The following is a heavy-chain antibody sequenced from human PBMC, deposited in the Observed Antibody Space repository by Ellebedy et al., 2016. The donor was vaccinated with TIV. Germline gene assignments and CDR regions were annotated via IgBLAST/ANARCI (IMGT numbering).Heavy chain of an antibody. J-gene: IGHJ2*01. CDR1: GFAVNSYY. Sequence: GESLKISCAASGFAVNSYYITWARQAPGKGLDWVAVIFTSDITSYADSVKGRFAISRDNAKNSLYLQMNSLRAEDTAVYYCARKVPAPTTVPPNWYFDLWGRGTLVTVSS. D-gene: IGHD4-17*01. CDR2: IFTSDIT. V-gene: IGHV3-53*01. CDR3: ARKVPAPTTVPPNWYFDL.